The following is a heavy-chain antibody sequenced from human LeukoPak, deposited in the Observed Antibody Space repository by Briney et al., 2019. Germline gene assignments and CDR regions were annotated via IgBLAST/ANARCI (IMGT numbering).Heavy chain of an antibody. Sequence: GGSLRLSCAASGFTFSSYSMNWVRQVPGKGLEWISYITATGSTTYYADSLKGRLTISRDTAKSFVYLQMNSLRVDDTAVYYCARRTIITPGGFDYWGQGTLVTVSS. D-gene: IGHD3-10*01. CDR1: GFTFSSYS. J-gene: IGHJ4*02. CDR3: ARRTIITPGGFDY. CDR2: ITATGSTT. V-gene: IGHV3-48*04.